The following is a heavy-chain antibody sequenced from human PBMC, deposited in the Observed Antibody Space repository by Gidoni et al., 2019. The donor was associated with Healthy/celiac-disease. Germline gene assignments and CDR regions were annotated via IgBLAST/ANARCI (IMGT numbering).Heavy chain of an antibody. CDR3: ARHISRGTTRDWFDP. D-gene: IGHD1-7*01. CDR1: GYRFTSYW. V-gene: IGHV5-10-1*01. CDR2: IDPSDSYT. J-gene: IGHJ5*02. Sequence: EVQLVQSGAEVKKPGESLRISCKGSGYRFTSYWISWVRQMPGKGLEWMGRIDPSDSYTNYSPSFQGHVTISADKSISTAYLQWSSLKASDTAMYYCARHISRGTTRDWFDPWGQGTLVTVSS.